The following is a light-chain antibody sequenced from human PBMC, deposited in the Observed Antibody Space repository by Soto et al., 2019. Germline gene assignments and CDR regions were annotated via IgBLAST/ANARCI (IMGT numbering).Light chain of an antibody. Sequence: EIVLTQSPATLSLSPGERATISCRASQSVSSYLAWYHQKPGQAPRLLIYDASNRATGIPARFSGSGSGTDFTLTISSLEPEEVAVYYCQQRSNWPPYTFGQGTKLEIK. CDR3: QQRSNWPPYT. CDR2: DAS. V-gene: IGKV3-11*01. J-gene: IGKJ2*01. CDR1: QSVSSY.